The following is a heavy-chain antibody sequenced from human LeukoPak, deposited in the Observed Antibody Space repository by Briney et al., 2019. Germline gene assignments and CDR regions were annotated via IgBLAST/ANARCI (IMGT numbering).Heavy chain of an antibody. CDR2: IIPIFGTA. D-gene: IGHD5-18*01. J-gene: IGHJ6*02. V-gene: IGHV1-69*01. Sequence: SVKVSCKASGGTFSSYAISWVRQAPGQGLEWMEGIIPIFGTANYAQKFQGRVTITADESTSTAYMELSSLRSEDTAVYYCARDGTIVDTAMVTTYYGMDVWGQGTTVTVSS. CDR1: GGTFSSYA. CDR3: ARDGTIVDTAMVTTYYGMDV.